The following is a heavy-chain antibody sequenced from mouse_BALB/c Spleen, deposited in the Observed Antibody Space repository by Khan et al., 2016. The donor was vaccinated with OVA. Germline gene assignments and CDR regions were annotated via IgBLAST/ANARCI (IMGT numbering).Heavy chain of an antibody. V-gene: IGHV1-7*01. J-gene: IGHJ3*01. CDR3: TNHGSSSAWFTS. CDR2: INPSTDYT. D-gene: IGHD1-1*01. CDR1: GYTFTSYW. Sequence: QVRLQQSGAELAKPGASVKMSCKASGYTFTSYWMHWVKQRPGQGLEWIGYINPSTDYTEYNQKFKDKATLTADKSSSTAYMQLTSLTSEDSAVYYCTNHGSSSAWFTSWGQGTLVTVSA.